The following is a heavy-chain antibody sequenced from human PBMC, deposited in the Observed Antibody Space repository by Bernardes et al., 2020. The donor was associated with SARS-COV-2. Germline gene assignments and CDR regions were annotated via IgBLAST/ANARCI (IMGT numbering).Heavy chain of an antibody. Sequence: GYLRLSWAASGISVTNHYMSWVRQAPGKGLDWIAVVYRSGTTYYADSVKGRFTISRDKSKNTLYLQMDSLRPGDTAVYYCARGVAGGFDIWGQGTMLTVSS. CDR3: ARGVAGGFDI. CDR1: GISVTNHY. V-gene: IGHV3-66*01. CDR2: VYRSGTT. D-gene: IGHD2-15*01. J-gene: IGHJ3*02.